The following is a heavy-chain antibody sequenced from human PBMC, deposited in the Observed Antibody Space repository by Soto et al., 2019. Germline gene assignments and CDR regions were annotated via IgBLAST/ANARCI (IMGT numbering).Heavy chain of an antibody. V-gene: IGHV1-69*01. Sequence: QVQLVQSGAEVKKPGSSVKVSCKASGGTFSSYAISWVRQAPGQGLESMGGIIPIFGTANYAQKFQGRVTITADESTSTAYMELSSLRSEDTAVYYCARGYGIVGATYFDYWGQGTLVTVSS. CDR1: GGTFSSYA. D-gene: IGHD1-26*01. J-gene: IGHJ4*02. CDR2: IIPIFGTA. CDR3: ARGYGIVGATYFDY.